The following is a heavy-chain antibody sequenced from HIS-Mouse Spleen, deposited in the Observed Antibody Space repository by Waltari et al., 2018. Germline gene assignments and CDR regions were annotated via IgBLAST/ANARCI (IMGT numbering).Heavy chain of an antibody. J-gene: IGHJ3*02. V-gene: IGHV3-30*04. D-gene: IGHD7-27*01. CDR3: ARELGAFDI. CDR2: ISYDGSNK. Sequence: QVQLVASGGGVVQPGRSLRLSCVASGVPFCSAAIHWVRQAPGKGLEWVAVISYDGSNKYYADSVKGRFTISRDNSKNTLYLQMNSLRAEDTAVYYCARELGAFDIWGQGTMVTVSS. CDR1: GVPFCSAA.